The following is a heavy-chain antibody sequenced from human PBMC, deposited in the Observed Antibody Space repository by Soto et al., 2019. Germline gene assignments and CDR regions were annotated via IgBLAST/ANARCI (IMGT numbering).Heavy chain of an antibody. Sequence: SVKVSCKASGGTFSSYAISWLRQAPGQGLEWMGGIIPIFGTANYAQKFQGRVTITADKSTSTAYMELSSLRSEDTAVYYCARDGELPSNYGFDYWGQGTLVTVSS. CDR1: GGTFSSYA. V-gene: IGHV1-69*06. J-gene: IGHJ4*02. CDR2: IIPIFGTA. CDR3: ARDGELPSNYGFDY. D-gene: IGHD1-26*01.